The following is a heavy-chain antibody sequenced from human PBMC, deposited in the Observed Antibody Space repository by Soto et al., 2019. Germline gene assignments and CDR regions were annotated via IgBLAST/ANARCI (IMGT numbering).Heavy chain of an antibody. J-gene: IGHJ5*02. D-gene: IGHD3-22*01. CDR2: MNPNSGGP. CDR1: GYTFTAYY. CDR3: ARGDFDRSGNYNAGWFAP. V-gene: IGHV1-2*02. Sequence: QVQLVQSGAEVKKPGASVKVSCKASGYTFTAYYMHWLRQAPGQGLEWMGWMNPNSGGPNYAQRFQGRVTVTNDTSISTTYMELSSLGSDDTAVYYCARGDFDRSGNYNAGWFAPWGQGTLVTVSS.